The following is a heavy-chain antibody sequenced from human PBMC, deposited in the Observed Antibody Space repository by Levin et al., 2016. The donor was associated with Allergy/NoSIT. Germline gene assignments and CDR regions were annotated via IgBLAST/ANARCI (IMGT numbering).Heavy chain of an antibody. D-gene: IGHD5-18*01. J-gene: IGHJ5*02. CDR2: ISGNSRYI. CDR3: ARDGYGKVNWFDP. V-gene: IGHV3-21*01. Sequence: WIRQPPGKGLEWVSSISGNSRYIYYVDSVKGRFTISRDNAKNSLYLQMNSLRAEDTAVYCCARDGYGKVNWFDPWGQGTLVTVSS.